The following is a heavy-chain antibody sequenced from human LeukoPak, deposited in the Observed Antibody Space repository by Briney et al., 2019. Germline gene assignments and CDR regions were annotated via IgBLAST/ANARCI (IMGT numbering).Heavy chain of an antibody. J-gene: IGHJ4*02. V-gene: IGHV3-30*18. CDR3: AKDIRAAVGPFDS. Sequence: GGSLRLSRAASGFTFSSYSMHWVRQAPGKGLEWVAVISYDGSDKYYADSVVKGRFSISRDNSKNTPFLQMNSLRAEDTAVYYYAKDIRAAVGPFDSWGQGTLVTVSS. D-gene: IGHD6-13*01. CDR1: GFTFSSYS. CDR2: ISYDGSDK.